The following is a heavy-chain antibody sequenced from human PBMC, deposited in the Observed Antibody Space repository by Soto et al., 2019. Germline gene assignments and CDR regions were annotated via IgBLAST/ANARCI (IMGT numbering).Heavy chain of an antibody. D-gene: IGHD4-4*01. J-gene: IGHJ4*02. Sequence: QVQLVESGGGVVQPGGSLRLSCKASGFTFTSYAIHWVRQAPGKGLEWVSVISPDGVNKHSAESVRGRFVISRDNSKNTVHLEMNRLRLDDTAVYFCARRLTTTVSALGYWGQGCLVNVSS. CDR3: ARRLTTTVSALGY. V-gene: IGHV3-30*09. CDR1: GFTFTSYA. CDR2: ISPDGVNK.